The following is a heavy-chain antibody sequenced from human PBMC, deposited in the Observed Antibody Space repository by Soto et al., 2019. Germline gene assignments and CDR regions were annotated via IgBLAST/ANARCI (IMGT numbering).Heavy chain of an antibody. CDR3: AKARAAGTWSYYGMDV. V-gene: IGHV3-23*01. CDR1: GFTFSSYA. D-gene: IGHD6-13*01. Sequence: VQLLESGGGLVLAGGSLRLSCAAYGFTFSSYAMSWVRQAPGKGLEWVSAISGSGGSTYYADSVKGRFTISRDNSKNTLYLQMNSLRAEDTAVYYCAKARAAGTWSYYGMDVWGQGTTVTVSS. J-gene: IGHJ6*02. CDR2: ISGSGGST.